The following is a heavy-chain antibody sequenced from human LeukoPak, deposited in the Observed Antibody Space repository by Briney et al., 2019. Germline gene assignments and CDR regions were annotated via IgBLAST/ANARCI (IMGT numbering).Heavy chain of an antibody. Sequence: GRSLRLSCADSGFTFNNYAVYWVRQAPGKGLDWVAVISYDGNKKYYADSVKGRFTISRDNSKNTLSLQMNSLRPEDTAVYYCAKDLREATQYYYYYYPMDVWGPGTTVTVSS. D-gene: IGHD1-26*01. J-gene: IGHJ6*02. CDR1: GFTFNNYA. CDR2: ISYDGNKK. V-gene: IGHV3-30*18. CDR3: AKDLREATQYYYYYYPMDV.